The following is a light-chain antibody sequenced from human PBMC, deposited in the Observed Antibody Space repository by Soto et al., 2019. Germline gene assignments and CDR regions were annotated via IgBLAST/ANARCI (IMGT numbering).Light chain of an antibody. CDR2: DVS. J-gene: IGLJ2*01. Sequence: QSVLTQPASVSGCPGQSITISCTGTSSDVGGYHSVSWYQHHPGKAPKHMIYDVSNRPSGVSNRFSGSKSGNTASLTISGLQAEDEADYYCSSYTSSSTLVFGGGTKLTLL. CDR1: SSDVGGYHS. CDR3: SSYTSSSTLV. V-gene: IGLV2-14*03.